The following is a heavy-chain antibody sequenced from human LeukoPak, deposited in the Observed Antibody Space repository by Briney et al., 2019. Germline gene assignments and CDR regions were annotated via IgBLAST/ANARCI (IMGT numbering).Heavy chain of an antibody. CDR2: INPNSGGT. J-gene: IGHJ4*02. Sequence: GASVKVSCKASGYTFTGYYMHWVRQAPGQGLEWMGWINPNSGGTNYAQKFQGRFTMTRDNSMSTAYMELSRLRSDDTAVYYCARGAQPPIVVVTATLDYWGQGTLVTVSS. CDR1: GYTFTGYY. CDR3: ARGAQPPIVVVTATLDY. D-gene: IGHD2-21*02. V-gene: IGHV1-2*02.